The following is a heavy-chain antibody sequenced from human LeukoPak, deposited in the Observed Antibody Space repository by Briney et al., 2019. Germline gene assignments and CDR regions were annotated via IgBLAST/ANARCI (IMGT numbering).Heavy chain of an antibody. Sequence: PSETLSLTCAVYGGSFSGYYWSWIRQPPGKGLEWIGEINHSGSTNYNPSLKSRVTISVDTSKNQFSLKLSSVTAADTAVYYCARVRCRFLEWLLSKRCADYYMDVWGKGTTVTVSS. V-gene: IGHV4-34*01. CDR3: ARVRCRFLEWLLSKRCADYYMDV. J-gene: IGHJ6*03. CDR2: INHSGST. CDR1: GGSFSGYY. D-gene: IGHD3-3*01.